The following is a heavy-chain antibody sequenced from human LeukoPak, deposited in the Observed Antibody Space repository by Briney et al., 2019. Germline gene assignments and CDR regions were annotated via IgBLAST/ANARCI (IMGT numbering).Heavy chain of an antibody. CDR2: IFHSGST. V-gene: IGHV4-38-2*02. J-gene: IGHJ4*02. CDR3: AREGQQLVPPFDY. D-gene: IGHD6-6*01. CDR1: GYSISSGYY. Sequence: SETLSLTCTVSGYSISSGYYWGWIRQPPGMGLDWIGSIFHSGSTYYNPSLKSRVTISVDTSKNQFSLNLSAVTAADTAVYYCAREGQQLVPPFDYWGQGTLVTVSS.